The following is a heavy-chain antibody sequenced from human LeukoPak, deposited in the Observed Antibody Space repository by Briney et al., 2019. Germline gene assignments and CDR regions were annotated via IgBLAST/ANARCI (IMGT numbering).Heavy chain of an antibody. Sequence: PGGSLRLSCAASGYTFSSYAMSWVRQAPGKGLEWVSAISGSGGSTYYADSVKGRFTISRDNSKNTLYPQMNSLRAEDTAVYYCAKIRRDGYNEAFDIWGQGTMVTVSS. J-gene: IGHJ3*02. CDR1: GYTFSSYA. CDR3: AKIRRDGYNEAFDI. D-gene: IGHD5-24*01. V-gene: IGHV3-23*01. CDR2: ISGSGGST.